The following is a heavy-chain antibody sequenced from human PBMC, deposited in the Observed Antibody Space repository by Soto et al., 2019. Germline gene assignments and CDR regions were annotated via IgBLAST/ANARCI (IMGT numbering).Heavy chain of an antibody. CDR2: ISYDGSNK. Sequence: GGSLRLSCAASGFTFSSYAMHWVRQAPGKGLEWVAVISYDGSNKYYEDSVKGRFTISTDNSKNTLYLQMNSLRAEDTAVYYCARVSVSCYYDYAFDIWGQGTMVTVSS. J-gene: IGHJ3*02. CDR1: GFTFSSYA. D-gene: IGHD3-16*01. CDR3: ARVSVSCYYDYAFDI. V-gene: IGHV3-30-3*01.